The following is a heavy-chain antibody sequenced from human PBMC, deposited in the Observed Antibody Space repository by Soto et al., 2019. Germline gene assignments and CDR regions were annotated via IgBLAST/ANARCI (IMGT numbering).Heavy chain of an antibody. CDR3: TLTWIHPEKTDYYYYYMDV. D-gene: IGHD5-18*01. CDR2: IKSKTDGGTT. Sequence: PGGSLRLSCAASGFTFSNAWMSWVRQAPGKGLGWVGRIKSKTDGGTTDYAAPVKGRFTISRDDSKNTLYLQMNSLKTEDTAVYYCTLTWIHPEKTDYYYYYMDVWGKGTTVTVSS. V-gene: IGHV3-15*01. J-gene: IGHJ6*03. CDR1: GFTFSNAW.